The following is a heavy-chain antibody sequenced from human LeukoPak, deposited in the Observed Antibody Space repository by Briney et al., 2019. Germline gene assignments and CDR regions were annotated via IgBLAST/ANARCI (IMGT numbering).Heavy chain of an antibody. CDR3: ARDGEYYDILTGYSASLNY. V-gene: IGHV3-74*01. D-gene: IGHD3-9*01. CDR1: GFTFDTYW. J-gene: IGHJ4*02. CDR2: IHRDGNNI. Sequence: GGSLRLSCVASGFTFDTYWMHWVRQAPGKGLVWVLRIHRDGNNINYADFVQGRFTVSRDNAKNSLYLQMNSLRAEDTAVYYCARDGEYYDILTGYSASLNYWGQGTLVTVSS.